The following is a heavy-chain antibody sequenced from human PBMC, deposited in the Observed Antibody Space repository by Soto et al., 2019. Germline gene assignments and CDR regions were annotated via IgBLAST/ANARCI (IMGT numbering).Heavy chain of an antibody. D-gene: IGHD4-17*01. CDR1: GFRFSAYA. J-gene: IGHJ6*02. Sequence: QVQLVESGGGVVQPGGSLILSCAASGFRFSAYAMHWVRQAPGKGLEWVAVISYEGSNRFYADSVKGRFTVSRDNSKNMVYLQMNSLRGEDTAVFYCAKDYGDYNFNYGMDVWGQGTTVTVSS. V-gene: IGHV3-30*18. CDR2: ISYEGSNR. CDR3: AKDYGDYNFNYGMDV.